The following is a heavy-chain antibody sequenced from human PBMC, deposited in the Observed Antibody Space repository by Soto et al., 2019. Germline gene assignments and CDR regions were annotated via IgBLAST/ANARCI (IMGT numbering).Heavy chain of an antibody. J-gene: IGHJ4*02. V-gene: IGHV4-4*07. Sequence: QVQLQESGPGLVKPSETLSLTCTVSGSSMTGYFWSWIRQPAGKALEWIGHVYNSGNTDYNPSLASRITMAVDTSKRQFSLKVKSVTAADTAVYYCARTHWVSGTEYWGQGILVTVSS. CDR1: GSSMTGYF. CDR3: ARTHWVSGTEY. D-gene: IGHD6-19*01. CDR2: VYNSGNT.